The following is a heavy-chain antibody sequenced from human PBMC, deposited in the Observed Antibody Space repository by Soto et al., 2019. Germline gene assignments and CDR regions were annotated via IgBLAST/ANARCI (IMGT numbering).Heavy chain of an antibody. D-gene: IGHD2-21*01. V-gene: IGHV3-72*01. Sequence: EVQLVESGGGLVQPGGSLRLSCVASGSTFSDHYMDWVRQAPGKGLEWVGRTGNRANSYTTEYAASVKGRFSISRDDSKNSLYLQMNSLKTEDTAVYHCTRGYSSVSIYAFDIWGQGTMVTVSS. CDR1: GSTFSDHY. J-gene: IGHJ3*02. CDR3: TRGYSSVSIYAFDI. CDR2: TGNRANSYTT.